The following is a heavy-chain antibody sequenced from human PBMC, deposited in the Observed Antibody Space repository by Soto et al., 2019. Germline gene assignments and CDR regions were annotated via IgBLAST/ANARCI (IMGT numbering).Heavy chain of an antibody. CDR1: GFTFSDYA. D-gene: IGHD2-2*01. Sequence: GGSLRLSCAASGFTFSDYAMHWVRQAPGKGLEWVAVVAYDGRSKYYADSVKGRFTISRDNSRTTVYLQMNSLRDEDTAMYYCARDDILVIPGGSYNYGMDVWGHGTTATVSS. V-gene: IGHV3-30*04. CDR2: VAYDGRSK. CDR3: ARDDILVIPGGSYNYGMDV. J-gene: IGHJ6*02.